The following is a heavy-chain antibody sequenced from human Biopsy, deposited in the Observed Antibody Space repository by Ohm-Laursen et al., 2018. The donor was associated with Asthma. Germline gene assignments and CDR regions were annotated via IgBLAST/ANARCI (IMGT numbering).Heavy chain of an antibody. D-gene: IGHD3-3*01. J-gene: IGHJ4*02. CDR1: GFTLRSYA. V-gene: IGHV3-30-3*01. CDR2: GGSYYDGGLK. Sequence: SLRLSCAASGFTLRSYAMHWVRQAPGKGLEWVAVGGSYYDGGLKYYADSVNGRFTVSRDDSKNTLYLQMNSLRPDDTAVYYCARDVMEWYLPAFDFWGQGTLVTASS. CDR3: ARDVMEWYLPAFDF.